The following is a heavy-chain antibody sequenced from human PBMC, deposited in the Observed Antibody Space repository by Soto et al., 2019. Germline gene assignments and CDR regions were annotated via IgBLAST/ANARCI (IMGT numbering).Heavy chain of an antibody. V-gene: IGHV4-4*07. CDR3: ARGMTPPGAPAWYYFDS. J-gene: IGHJ4*02. D-gene: IGHD2-8*02. Sequence: SETLSLTCSVSGASIAGSSYWSWIRQPAGKGLEWIGRFSLSGTTNYSPSLRSRVTMSADVSKNQFSLRLTSVTAADTALYYCARGMTPPGAPAWYYFDSWGQGTLVTVS. CDR2: FSLSGTT. CDR1: GASIAGSSY.